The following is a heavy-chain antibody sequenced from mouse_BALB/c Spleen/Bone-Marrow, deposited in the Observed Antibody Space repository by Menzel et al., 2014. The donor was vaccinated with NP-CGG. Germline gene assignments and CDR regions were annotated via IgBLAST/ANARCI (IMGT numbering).Heavy chain of an antibody. CDR1: GYTFTEYI. V-gene: IGHV1-62-2*01. D-gene: IGHD1-1*02. CDR3: ARHEGGGYFGY. Sequence: VKLVESGAGLVKPGASVKLSCKASGYTFTEYIIHWVKQRSGQGLEWIGWFHPGSGSIKYNVKFKDKATLTADKSSSTVYMELSRLTSEDSAVYFCARHEGGGYFGYWGQGTTLTVSS. CDR2: FHPGSGSI. J-gene: IGHJ2*01.